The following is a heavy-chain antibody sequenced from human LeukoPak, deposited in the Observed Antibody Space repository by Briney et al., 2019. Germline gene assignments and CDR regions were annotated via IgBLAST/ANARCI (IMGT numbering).Heavy chain of an antibody. J-gene: IGHJ4*02. D-gene: IGHD3-9*01. CDR1: GGSISSGSYY. V-gene: IGHV4-61*02. CDR2: IYTSGST. CDR3: ARVHYDILTGLASFDY. Sequence: SQTLSLTCTVSGGSISSGSYYWSWIRQPAGKGLEWIGRIYTSGSTNYNPSLKSRVTISVDTSKNQFSLKLSSVTAADTAVYYCARVHYDILTGLASFDYWGQGTLVTVSS.